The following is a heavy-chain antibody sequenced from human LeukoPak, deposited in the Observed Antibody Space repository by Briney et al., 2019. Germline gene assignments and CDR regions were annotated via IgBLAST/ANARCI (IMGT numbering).Heavy chain of an antibody. D-gene: IGHD3-22*01. V-gene: IGHV3-23*01. CDR2: ITGTGRST. J-gene: IGHJ2*01. CDR1: GFIFNSYA. Sequence: SGGSLRLSCAASGFIFNSYAMSWVRQAPGKGPKWVSGITGTGRSTYYADSVKGRFTISRDSSKNTLTLQMNSLRVDDTAVYYCARTPSIYYDRPSFDLWGRGTLVTVSS. CDR3: ARTPSIYYDRPSFDL.